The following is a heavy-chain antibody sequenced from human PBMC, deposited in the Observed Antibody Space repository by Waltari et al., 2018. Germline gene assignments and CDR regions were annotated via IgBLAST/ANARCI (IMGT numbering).Heavy chain of an antibody. J-gene: IGHJ4*02. CDR3: ARDRYGGEKTFDY. CDR1: GGSISSSSYY. D-gene: IGHD2-21*01. CDR2: IYYSGST. V-gene: IGHV4-39*07. Sequence: QLQLQESGPALVKPSETLSPTCTVSGGSISSSSYYWGWIRTPPGKGLEWIGSIYYSGSTYYNPSRKSRGTISVDTAKNQFSLKLGSVTAADTAVYYFARDRYGGEKTFDYWGQVPLVTVSS.